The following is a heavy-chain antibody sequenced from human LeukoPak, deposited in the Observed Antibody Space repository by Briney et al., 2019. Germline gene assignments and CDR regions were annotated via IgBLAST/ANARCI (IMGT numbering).Heavy chain of an antibody. CDR1: GYTFTSYY. CDR3: ASSALEWRTPDAFDI. D-gene: IGHD3-3*01. V-gene: IGHV1-69*05. J-gene: IGHJ3*02. Sequence: SVKVSCKASGYTFTSYYMHWVRQAPGQGLEWMGGIIPIFGTANYAQKFQGRVTITTDESTSTAYMELSSLRSEDTAVYYCASSALEWRTPDAFDIWGQGTMVTLSS. CDR2: IIPIFGTA.